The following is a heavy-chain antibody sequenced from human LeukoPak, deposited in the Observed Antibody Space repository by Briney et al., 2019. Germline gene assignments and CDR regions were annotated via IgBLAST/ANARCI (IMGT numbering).Heavy chain of an antibody. CDR2: IYNSGIIYYSGST. CDR3: ARPFSGSYSDAFDL. V-gene: IGHV4-59*08. J-gene: IGHJ3*01. CDR1: GGSMSSNY. Sequence: SETLSLTCTVSGGSMSSNYWSWIRQPPGKGLEWIGYIYNSGIIYYSGSTNYNPSLLSRVTISVDTSKNQFSLKLRSVTAADTAVYYCARPFSGSYSDAFDLWGQGTMVTVSS. D-gene: IGHD1-26*01.